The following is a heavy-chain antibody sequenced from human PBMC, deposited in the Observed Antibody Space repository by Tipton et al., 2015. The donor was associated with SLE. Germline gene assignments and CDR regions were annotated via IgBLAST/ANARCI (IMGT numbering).Heavy chain of an antibody. J-gene: IGHJ4*02. V-gene: IGHV4-59*11. CDR3: AGAWQGYCSGGTCYVLDY. Sequence: TLSLTCTVSGGSISSHYWSWIRQPPGKGLEWIGYISYSEITNYNPSLKSRVTISVDTSKNQFSLKLRSVTAADTAVYYCAGAWQGYCSGGTCYVLDYWGQGTLVTVSS. D-gene: IGHD2-15*01. CDR2: ISYSEIT. CDR1: GGSISSHY.